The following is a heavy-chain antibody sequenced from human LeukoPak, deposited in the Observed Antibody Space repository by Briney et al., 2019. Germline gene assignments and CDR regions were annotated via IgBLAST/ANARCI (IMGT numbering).Heavy chain of an antibody. CDR2: ISSSGRTI. D-gene: IGHD6-13*01. Sequence: GGSLRLSCAGSGFTFSNYNMNWVRQAPGKGLEWVSYISSSGRTIHYGDSVKGRFTISRDNGRNSLYLQMNSLRAEDTAVYYCARGDIAAAGTYYHYYMDVWGKGTTVTISS. J-gene: IGHJ6*03. CDR3: ARGDIAAAGTYYHYYMDV. CDR1: GFTFSNYN. V-gene: IGHV3-48*04.